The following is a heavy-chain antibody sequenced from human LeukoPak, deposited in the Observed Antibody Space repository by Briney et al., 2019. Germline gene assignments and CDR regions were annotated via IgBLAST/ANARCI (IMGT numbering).Heavy chain of an antibody. CDR3: AKEPREYCSSTSCPNWIDP. V-gene: IGHV3-23*01. CDR2: LSASGGTT. J-gene: IGHJ5*02. D-gene: IGHD2-2*01. Sequence: PGGSLRLSCAASGFTFSSYWMHWVRQAPGKGLEWVSALSASGGTTYYADSVKGRFTISRDNSKNTLYLQMSSLRAEDTAIYYCAKEPREYCSSTSCPNWIDPWGQGTLVTVSS. CDR1: GFTFSSYW.